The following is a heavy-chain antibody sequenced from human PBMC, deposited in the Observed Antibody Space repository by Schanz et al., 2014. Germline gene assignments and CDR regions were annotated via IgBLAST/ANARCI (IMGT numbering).Heavy chain of an antibody. CDR3: ARDKGGYYPFDY. V-gene: IGHV3-7*01. CDR2: IKQDGIEK. D-gene: IGHD3-3*01. Sequence: VQLVESGGGVVQPGNSLRLSCAASGFIFSGYAMIWVRQAPGKGLEWVANIKQDGIEKYYVDSVKGRFTISRDNAKNSLYLQMNSLTADDTAVYYCARDKGGYYPFDYWGRGTLVTVSS. J-gene: IGHJ4*02. CDR1: GFIFSGYA.